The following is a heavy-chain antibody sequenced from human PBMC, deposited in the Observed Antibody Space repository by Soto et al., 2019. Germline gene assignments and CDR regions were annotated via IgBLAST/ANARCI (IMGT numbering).Heavy chain of an antibody. J-gene: IGHJ3*02. V-gene: IGHV3-23*01. CDR2: ISGGGDGT. D-gene: IGHD2-15*01. Sequence: EVQLLESGGGLVQPGGSLRLSCAASGFTFGNYAMIWVRQAPGKGLEWVSTISGGGDGTYYADSVRGRFTISRENSRNTLYLQMNSLRAEETAVYYCAKKGLGSLATYCSTGDCHYAFDIWGQGTMVTVSS. CDR3: AKKGLGSLATYCSTGDCHYAFDI. CDR1: GFTFGNYA.